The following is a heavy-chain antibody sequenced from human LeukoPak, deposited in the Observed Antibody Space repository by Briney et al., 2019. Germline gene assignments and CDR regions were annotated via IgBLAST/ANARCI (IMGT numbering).Heavy chain of an antibody. CDR1: GGSISSYY. Sequence: SETLSLTCTVSGGSISSYYWSWIRQPPGKGLEWIGSIYHSGSTYYNPSLKSRVTISVDTSKNQFSLKLSSVTAADTAVYYCARPFAPRYFDWLLGGVNWFDPWGQGTLVTVSS. V-gene: IGHV4-59*08. CDR3: ARPFAPRYFDWLLGGVNWFDP. D-gene: IGHD3-9*01. CDR2: IYHSGST. J-gene: IGHJ5*02.